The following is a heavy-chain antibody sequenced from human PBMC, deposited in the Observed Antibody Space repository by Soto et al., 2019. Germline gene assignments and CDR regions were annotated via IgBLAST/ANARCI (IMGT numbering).Heavy chain of an antibody. CDR1: GFTVSSNY. Sequence: GGSLRLSCAASGFTVSSNYMSWVRQAPGKGLEWVSVIYSGGSTYYADSVKGRFTISRDNYKNTLYLQMNILRAEDTAVYYCARAEAAGKVGGRGFDYSYYYMDVWGKGTTVTVSS. CDR2: IYSGGST. V-gene: IGHV3-53*01. D-gene: IGHD6-13*01. J-gene: IGHJ6*03. CDR3: ARAEAAGKVGGRGFDYSYYYMDV.